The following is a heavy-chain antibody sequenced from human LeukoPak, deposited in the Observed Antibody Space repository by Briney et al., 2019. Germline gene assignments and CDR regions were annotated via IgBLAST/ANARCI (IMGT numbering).Heavy chain of an antibody. D-gene: IGHD2-2*02. J-gene: IGHJ4*02. CDR2: ISVSGGTT. CDR3: ARVEYCSSNSCYNPPFDY. Sequence: GGSLRLSCAASGFTFITSAMSWVRQAPGEGLEWVSFISVSGGTTYYADSVKGRFTISRDNSKNTLFLQMNSLKAEDTAMYYCARVEYCSSNSCYNPPFDYWGQGTLVTVSS. CDR1: GFTFITSA. V-gene: IGHV3-23*01.